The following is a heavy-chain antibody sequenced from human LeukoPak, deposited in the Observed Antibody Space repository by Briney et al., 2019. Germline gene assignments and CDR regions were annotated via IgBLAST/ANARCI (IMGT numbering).Heavy chain of an antibody. CDR1: GFTFSSYG. J-gene: IGHJ4*02. D-gene: IGHD3-9*01. CDR2: ISYDGSDK. Sequence: GRSLRLSCAASGFTFSSYGMHWVRQAPGKGLEWVALISYDGSDKYYADSVKGRFTISRDNAKNSLYLQMNSLRAEDTAVYYCARDRDYDILTGPIPPDYWGQGTLVTVSS. V-gene: IGHV3-30*03. CDR3: ARDRDYDILTGPIPPDY.